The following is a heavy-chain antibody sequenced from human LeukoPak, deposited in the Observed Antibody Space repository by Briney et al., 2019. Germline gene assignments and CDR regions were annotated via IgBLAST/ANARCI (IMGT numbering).Heavy chain of an antibody. V-gene: IGHV3-7*01. Sequence: PGGSLRLSCAASGFTFSSYWMSWVRQAPGKGLEWVANIKQDGSEQYYVDSVKGRFTISRDNAKNSLYLQMNSLRAEDTAVYYCARDSISIVVVVAATPGPFGYWGQGTLVTVSS. CDR2: IKQDGSEQ. J-gene: IGHJ4*02. CDR1: GFTFSSYW. CDR3: ARDSISIVVVVAATPGPFGY. D-gene: IGHD2-15*01.